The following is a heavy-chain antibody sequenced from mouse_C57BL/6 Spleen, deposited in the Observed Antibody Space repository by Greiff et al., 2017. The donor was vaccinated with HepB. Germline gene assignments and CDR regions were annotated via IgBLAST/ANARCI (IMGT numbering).Heavy chain of an antibody. J-gene: IGHJ4*01. CDR3: ARHRDVNYDYAMDY. CDR2: ISGGGGNT. V-gene: IGHV5-9*01. Sequence: EVQRVESGGGLVKPGGSLKLSCAASGFTFSSYTMSWVRQTPEKRLEWVATISGGGGNTYYPDSVKGRFTIPRDNAKNTLYLQMSSLRSEDTALYYCARHRDVNYDYAMDYWGQGTSVTVSS. CDR1: GFTFSSYT. D-gene: IGHD2-1*01.